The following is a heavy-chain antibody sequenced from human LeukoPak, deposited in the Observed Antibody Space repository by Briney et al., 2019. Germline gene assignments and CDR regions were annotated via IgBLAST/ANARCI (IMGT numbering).Heavy chain of an antibody. D-gene: IGHD6-19*01. V-gene: IGHV4-59*08. J-gene: IGHJ4*02. CDR1: GGSISSYY. Sequence: KASETLSLTCTVSGGSISSYYWSWIRQPPGKGLEWIGYIYYSGSTNYNPSLKSRVTISVDTSKNQFSLKLSSVTAADAAVYYCARRGSSGWYYFDYWGQGTLVTVSS. CDR2: IYYSGST. CDR3: ARRGSSGWYYFDY.